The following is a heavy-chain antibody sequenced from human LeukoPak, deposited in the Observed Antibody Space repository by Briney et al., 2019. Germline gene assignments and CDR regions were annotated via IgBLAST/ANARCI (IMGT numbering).Heavy chain of an antibody. CDR3: ARDYSTSSWDN. V-gene: IGHV1-2*02. CDR2: INTNSGGT. D-gene: IGHD6-13*01. Sequence: GASVKVSYKASGYTFTIHHIQWVRQAPGQGLEWVGWINTNSGGTTYSQKFQGRITMTRDPSITTAYMEVSSLRSDDTAVYYCARDYSTSSWDNWGQGTLVTVSS. J-gene: IGHJ4*02. CDR1: GYTFTIHH.